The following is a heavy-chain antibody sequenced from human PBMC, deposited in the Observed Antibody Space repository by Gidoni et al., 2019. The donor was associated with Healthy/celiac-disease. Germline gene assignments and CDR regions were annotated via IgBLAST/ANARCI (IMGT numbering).Heavy chain of an antibody. V-gene: IGHV4-34*01. Sequence: QVQLQQWGAGLLKPSETLSLTCAVYGGSFSGYYWSWIRQPPGKGLEWIGEINHSGSTNYNPSLKSRVTISVDTSKNQFSLKLSSVTAADTAVYYCAREVVARPPDYWGQGTLVTVSS. CDR2: INHSGST. CDR3: AREVVARPPDY. CDR1: GGSFSGYY. J-gene: IGHJ4*02. D-gene: IGHD2-15*01.